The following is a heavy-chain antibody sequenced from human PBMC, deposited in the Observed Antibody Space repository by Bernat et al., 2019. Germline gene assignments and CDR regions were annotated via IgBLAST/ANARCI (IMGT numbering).Heavy chain of an antibody. CDR2: ISSSSSYI. V-gene: IGHV3-21*01. Sequence: EVQLLESGGDLVQPGGSLRLSCAASGFSFSTFSMNWVRQAPGKGLEWVSSISSSSSYIYYADSVKGRFTISRDNAKNSLYLQMHSLRAEDTAVYYCARDRAGGRFLEWPTLYYMDVWGKGTTVTVSS. D-gene: IGHD3-3*01. J-gene: IGHJ6*03. CDR1: GFSFSTFS. CDR3: ARDRAGGRFLEWPTLYYMDV.